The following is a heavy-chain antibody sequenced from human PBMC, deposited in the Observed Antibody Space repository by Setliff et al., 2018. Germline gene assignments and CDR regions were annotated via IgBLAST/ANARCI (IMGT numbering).Heavy chain of an antibody. CDR3: ARHGTGDGFDI. CDR2: IYPGDSDT. D-gene: IGHD1-26*01. Sequence: GESLKISCKGSGYTFTNYWIGWVRQMPGKGLEWMGIIYPGDSDTQYSPSFQGQVTISADRSITTAYLQWRSLKASDTAMYYCARHGTGDGFDIWGQGTMVTVSS. V-gene: IGHV5-51*01. CDR1: GYTFTNYW. J-gene: IGHJ3*02.